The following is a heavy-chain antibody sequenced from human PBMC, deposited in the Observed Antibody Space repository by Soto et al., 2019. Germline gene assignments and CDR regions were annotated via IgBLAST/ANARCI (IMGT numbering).Heavy chain of an antibody. CDR1: GGSISSSSYY. D-gene: IGHD3-10*01. CDR3: ARHRGGSGSYYKIRGYYMDV. V-gene: IGHV4-39*01. CDR2: IYYSGST. J-gene: IGHJ6*03. Sequence: SETLSLTCTVSGGSISSSSYYWGWIRQPPGKGLEWIGSIYYSGSTYYNTSLKIRVTISVDTSKNQFSLKLSSVTAADTAVYYCARHRGGSGSYYKIRGYYMDVWGKGTTVTVSS.